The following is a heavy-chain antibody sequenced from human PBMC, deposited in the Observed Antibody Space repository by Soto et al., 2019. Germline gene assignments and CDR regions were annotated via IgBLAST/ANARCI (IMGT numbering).Heavy chain of an antibody. D-gene: IGHD1-26*01. CDR3: AKDGTLVSGSYFTYIDY. Sequence: GGSLRLSCAASGFTFSSYAMSWVRQAPGKGLEWVSAISGSGGSTYYADSVKGRFTISRDNSKNTLYLKMNSLRAEDTAVYYCAKDGTLVSGSYFTYIDYWGQGTLVTVSS. J-gene: IGHJ4*02. CDR2: ISGSGGST. V-gene: IGHV3-23*01. CDR1: GFTFSSYA.